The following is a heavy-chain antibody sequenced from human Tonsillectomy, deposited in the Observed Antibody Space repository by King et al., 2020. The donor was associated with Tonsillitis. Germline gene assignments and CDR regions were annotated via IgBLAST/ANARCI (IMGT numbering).Heavy chain of an antibody. Sequence: QLVQSGAEVKKPGESLKISCKGSGYNFTNYWIGWVRQMPGKGLEWMGIIYPGDSEITYSPSFQGQVTISADKSIRTAYQQWSSLKASDSAIYYCARRNYGSGSYNFFDYWGQGTLVTVSS. D-gene: IGHD3-10*01. CDR2: IYPGDSEI. CDR1: GYNFTNYW. V-gene: IGHV5-51*03. CDR3: ARRNYGSGSYNFFDY. J-gene: IGHJ4*02.